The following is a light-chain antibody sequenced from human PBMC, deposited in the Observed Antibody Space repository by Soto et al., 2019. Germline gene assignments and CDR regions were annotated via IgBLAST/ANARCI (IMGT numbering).Light chain of an antibody. CDR2: TAS. CDR1: QSVSRSS. J-gene: IGKJ2*01. V-gene: IGKV3-20*01. CDR3: QLYGSSPPYI. Sequence: EIVLTQSPGTVSLSPGERATLSCRASQSVSRSSLAWYQQRPGQAPRLLICTASSRATGTTGRFSGSVSGTNFTLTISRLGPEDFAVYYCQLYGSSPPYIFGPGTKVDIK.